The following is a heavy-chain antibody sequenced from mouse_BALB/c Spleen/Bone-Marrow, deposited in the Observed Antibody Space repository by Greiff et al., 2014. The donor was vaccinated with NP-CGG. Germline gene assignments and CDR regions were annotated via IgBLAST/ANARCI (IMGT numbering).Heavy chain of an antibody. D-gene: IGHD1-1*02. CDR1: GISITTGNYR. J-gene: IGHJ4*01. V-gene: IGHV3-5*02. CDR2: IYYSGTI. Sequence: VQLQQSGPGLVKPSQTVSLTCTVTGISITTGNYRWSWIRQFPGNKLEWIGYIYYSGTITYSPSLTSRTTITRDTSKNQFFLEMNSLTAEDTATYYCARDGNYAMDYWGQGTSVTVSS. CDR3: ARDGNYAMDY.